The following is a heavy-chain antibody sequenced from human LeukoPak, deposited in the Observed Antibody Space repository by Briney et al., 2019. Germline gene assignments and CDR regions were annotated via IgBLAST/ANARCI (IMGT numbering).Heavy chain of an antibody. CDR2: ISYDGSNE. CDR1: GFTFSNYA. Sequence: GRSLRLSCAASGFTFSNYAMHWVRQAPGKGLEWVAVISYDGSNEFYADSVKGRFTISRDNSKNTLYLQMNSLRAEDTAVYYCARSTTVVTAFDYWGQRTLLTVSS. CDR3: ARSTTVVTAFDY. J-gene: IGHJ4*02. D-gene: IGHD4-23*01. V-gene: IGHV3-30*04.